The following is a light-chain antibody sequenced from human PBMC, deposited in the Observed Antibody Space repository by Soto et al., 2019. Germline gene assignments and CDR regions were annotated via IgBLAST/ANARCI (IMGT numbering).Light chain of an antibody. CDR2: GAS. V-gene: IGKV3-11*01. J-gene: IGKJ5*01. CDR3: QQRSNWPPIT. Sequence: IVLTQAPATLSLSTGERATLSCRASQTVSSYLLWYQQKRGQAPRLLIYGASSRATGIPVRFSGSGSGTDFTLTISSLEAEDFAVYYCQQRSNWPPITFGQGTLLEVK. CDR1: QTVSSY.